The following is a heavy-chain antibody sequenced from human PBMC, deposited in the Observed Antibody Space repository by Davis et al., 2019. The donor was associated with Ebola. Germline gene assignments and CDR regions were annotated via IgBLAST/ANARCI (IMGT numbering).Heavy chain of an antibody. CDR2: INPNSGGT. J-gene: IGHJ4*02. CDR3: ARGYYDSGDEYYEGYFFDY. D-gene: IGHD3-22*01. Sequence: ASVKVSCKASGYTFTGYYMHWVRQAPGQGLEWMGWINPNSGGTNYAQKFQGWVTMTRDTSISTAYMELRRLRSDDTAVYYCARGYYDSGDEYYEGYFFDYWGQGTLVTVSS. CDR1: GYTFTGYY. V-gene: IGHV1-2*04.